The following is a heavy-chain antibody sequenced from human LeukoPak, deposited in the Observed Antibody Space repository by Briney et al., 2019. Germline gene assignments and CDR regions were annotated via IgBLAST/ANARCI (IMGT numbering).Heavy chain of an antibody. CDR2: IYYSGST. J-gene: IGHJ5*02. Sequence: SETLSLTCAVYGGSFSGYYWSWIRQPPGKGLEWIGYIYYSGSTNYNPSLKSRVTISVDTSKNQFSLKLSSVTAADTAVYYCARVFSTNYHDNRGWFDPWGQGTLVTVSS. V-gene: IGHV4-59*01. CDR1: GGSFSGYY. CDR3: ARVFSTNYHDNRGWFDP. D-gene: IGHD3-22*01.